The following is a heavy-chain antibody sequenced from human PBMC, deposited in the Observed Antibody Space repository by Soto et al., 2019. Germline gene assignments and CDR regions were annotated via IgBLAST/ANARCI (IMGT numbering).Heavy chain of an antibody. D-gene: IGHD2-2*01. CDR1: GYTFSTHG. Sequence: QAQLVQSGPEVKKPGASVKVSCKASGYTFSTHGLSWVRQAPGQGLEWMGWITPSNGNTNYAQKLQGRLSMTTDTSTNTGYMEVRSLRSADTAVYYCARFRLCSRSTCDPSFGFDMWGQGTVVTVSS. J-gene: IGHJ3*02. V-gene: IGHV1-18*01. CDR2: ITPSNGNT. CDR3: ARFRLCSRSTCDPSFGFDM.